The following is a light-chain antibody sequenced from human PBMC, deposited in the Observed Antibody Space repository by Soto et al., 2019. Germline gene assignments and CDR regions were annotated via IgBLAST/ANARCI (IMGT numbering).Light chain of an antibody. CDR2: GAS. CDR3: QQYGSSPPIT. CDR1: QSISSSY. Sequence: EIVLTQSPGTLSLSPGEGATLSCRASQSISSSYLAWSQQKPGQAPRLLIYGASSRATGVPDRFSGSGSGTDFTLTISRLEPEDFAVYYCQQYGSSPPITLGGGTKVEFK. J-gene: IGKJ4*01. V-gene: IGKV3-20*01.